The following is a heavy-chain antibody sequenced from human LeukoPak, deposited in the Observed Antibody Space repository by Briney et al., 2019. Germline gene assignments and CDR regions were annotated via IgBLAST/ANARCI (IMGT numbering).Heavy chain of an antibody. V-gene: IGHV4-59*08. CDR3: ASGDPDYGDYGDFDY. J-gene: IGHJ4*02. Sequence: SETLSLTCTVSGGSIRSSYWSWIRQPPGKGLEWIGYIYYSGSTNYNPSLKSRVTISVDTSKNQFSLKLSSVTAADTAVYYCASGDPDYGDYGDFDYWGQGTLVTVSS. D-gene: IGHD4-17*01. CDR2: IYYSGST. CDR1: GGSIRSSY.